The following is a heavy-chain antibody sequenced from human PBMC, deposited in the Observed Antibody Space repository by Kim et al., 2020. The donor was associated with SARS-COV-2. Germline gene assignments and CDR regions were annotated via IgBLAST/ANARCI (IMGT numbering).Heavy chain of an antibody. D-gene: IGHD6-19*01. CDR1: GGTFSSYA. Sequence: SVKVSCKASGGTFSSYAISWVRQAPGQGLEWMGRIIPILGIANYAQKFQGRVTITADKSTSTAYMELSSLRSEDTAVYYCAREEGSSGWYDYYGMDVWGQGTTVTVSS. CDR2: IIPILGIA. CDR3: AREEGSSGWYDYYGMDV. J-gene: IGHJ6*02. V-gene: IGHV1-69*04.